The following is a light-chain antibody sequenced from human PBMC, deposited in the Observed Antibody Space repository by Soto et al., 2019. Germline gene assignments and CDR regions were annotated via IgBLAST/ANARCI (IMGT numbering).Light chain of an antibody. J-gene: IGLJ3*02. V-gene: IGLV1-44*01. CDR3: AAWDDSLNAWV. CDR2: SNV. Sequence: QTVVTQSPSASGTPGQRVTISCSGSSSNIGSNTVNWYQHLPGTAPKLLIYSNVQRPSGVPDRFSGSKSGTSASLAISGLLTEDEAAYYCAAWDDSLNAWVFGGGTKLTVL. CDR1: SSNIGSNT.